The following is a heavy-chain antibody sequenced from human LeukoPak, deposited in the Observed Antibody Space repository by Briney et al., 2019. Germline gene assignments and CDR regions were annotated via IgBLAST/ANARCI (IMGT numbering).Heavy chain of an antibody. CDR3: AREVTIFGVVTLDS. CDR1: GGSISSYY. D-gene: IGHD3-3*01. J-gene: IGHJ4*02. Sequence: SETLSLTCSVSGGSISSYYWSWIRQSARKGLEWIGRIYTSESTSYNPSLKSRVTMSVDTSKNQFSLKLSSVTAADTAVYYCAREVTIFGVVTLDSWGQGTLVTVSS. CDR2: IYTSEST. V-gene: IGHV4-4*07.